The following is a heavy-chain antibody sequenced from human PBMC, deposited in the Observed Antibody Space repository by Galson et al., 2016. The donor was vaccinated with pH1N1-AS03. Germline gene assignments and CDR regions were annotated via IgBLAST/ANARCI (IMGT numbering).Heavy chain of an antibody. CDR1: GDSINSSPYY. CDR3: ARHVSGSYPNNLDY. Sequence: ETLSLTCTVSGDSINSSPYYWGWIRQPPGKGLEWIGTIYYRGATYYSPSLKSRVTISIDTSKNQFSLNLRSVTAADTAVYYRARHVSGSYPNNLDYWGQGTLVIVSS. J-gene: IGHJ4*02. V-gene: IGHV4-39*07. D-gene: IGHD1-26*01. CDR2: IYYRGAT.